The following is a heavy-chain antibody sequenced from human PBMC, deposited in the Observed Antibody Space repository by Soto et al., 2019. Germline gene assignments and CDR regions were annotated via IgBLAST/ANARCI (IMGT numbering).Heavy chain of an antibody. J-gene: IGHJ3*02. CDR3: ARDVIQWLVQYAFDT. CDR1: GFTFSSYG. V-gene: IGHV3-33*01. Sequence: GSLRLSCAASGFTFSSYGMHWVRQAPGKGLEWVAVIWYDGSNKYYADSVKGRFTISRDNSKNTLYLQMNSLRAEDTAVYYCARDVIQWLVQYAFDTWGQGTMVTVSS. D-gene: IGHD6-19*01. CDR2: IWYDGSNK.